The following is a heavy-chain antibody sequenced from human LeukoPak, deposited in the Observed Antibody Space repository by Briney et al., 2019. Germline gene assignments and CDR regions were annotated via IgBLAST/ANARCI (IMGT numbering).Heavy chain of an antibody. CDR2: IILIFGKA. Sequence: SAVKVTFKSTGCTFSSYAINWLRQPPGQEIAWMGGIILIFGKANYAQKFQGRVTIAADDSTLKAYMELSSLSSEDTAVYYCAGGSRLGELSHYFVYWGQGTLVAVCS. CDR3: AGGSRLGELSHYFVY. V-gene: IGHV1-69*01. D-gene: IGHD3-16*02. J-gene: IGHJ4*02. CDR1: GCTFSSYA.